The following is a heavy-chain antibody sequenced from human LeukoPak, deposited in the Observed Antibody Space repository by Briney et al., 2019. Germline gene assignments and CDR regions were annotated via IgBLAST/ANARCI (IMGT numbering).Heavy chain of an antibody. CDR3: ARAGIVVVAATHYGMDV. V-gene: IGHV3-11*01. CDR2: ISRSGSTI. Sequence: NPGGSLRLSCAASGFTFSDYYMSWIRQAPGKGLEWVSYISRSGSTIYYADSVKGRFTISRDNAKNSLYLQMNSLRAEDTAVYYCARAGIVVVAATHYGMDVWGQGTTVTVSS. J-gene: IGHJ6*02. CDR1: GFTFSDYY. D-gene: IGHD2-15*01.